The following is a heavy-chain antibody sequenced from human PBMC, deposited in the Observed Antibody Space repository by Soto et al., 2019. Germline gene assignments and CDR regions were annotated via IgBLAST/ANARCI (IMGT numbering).Heavy chain of an antibody. D-gene: IGHD6-13*01. CDR1: GDSVSSGIYY. CDR3: ARESRSSWANWFDP. V-gene: IGHV4-61*01. J-gene: IGHJ5*02. CDR2: VYFTGST. Sequence: PSETLSLTCTVSGDSVSSGIYYWSWIRQPPGKGLEWLGYVYFTGSTDYNPPLNSRVTISVDTSKNQFSLKLSSVTAADTAVYYCARESRSSWANWFDPWGQGTLVTVSS.